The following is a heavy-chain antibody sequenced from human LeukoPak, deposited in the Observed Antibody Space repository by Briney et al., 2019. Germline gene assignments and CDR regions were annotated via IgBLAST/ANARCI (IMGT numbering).Heavy chain of an antibody. CDR3: AKTDRTGALGRFRTRSDAFDV. D-gene: IGHD3-3*01. CDR1: RFTFSSFS. Sequence: SGGSLRLSCVASRFTFSSFSVSWVRQAPGKGLEWVANIKQDGSEKYYVDSVKGRFTISRDNAKNSLYLQMNSLRAEDTAVYYCAKTDRTGALGRFRTRSDAFDVWGQGTMVTVSS. V-gene: IGHV3-7*03. CDR2: IKQDGSEK. J-gene: IGHJ3*01.